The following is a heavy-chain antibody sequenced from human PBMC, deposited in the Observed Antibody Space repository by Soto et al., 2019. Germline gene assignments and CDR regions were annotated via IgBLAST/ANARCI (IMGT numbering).Heavy chain of an antibody. CDR3: ARATIFGVVIFDY. V-gene: IGHV4-30-4*01. CDR1: GGSISSGDYY. CDR2: IYYSGST. D-gene: IGHD3-3*01. J-gene: IGHJ4*02. Sequence: QVQLQESGPGLVKPSQTLSLTSTVSGGSISSGDYYWSWIRQPPGKGLEWIGYIYYSGSTYYNPSLKSRVTILVETSKNQFSLKLSSVTAADTAVYYCARATIFGVVIFDYWGQGTLVTVSS.